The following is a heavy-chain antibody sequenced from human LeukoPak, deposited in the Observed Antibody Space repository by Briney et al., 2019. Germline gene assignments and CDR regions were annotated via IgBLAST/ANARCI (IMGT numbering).Heavy chain of an antibody. D-gene: IGHD3-22*01. J-gene: IGHJ4*02. V-gene: IGHV1-69*05. CDR1: GGTFSSYA. CDR2: IIPIFGTA. Sequence: GASVKVSCKASGGTFSSYAISWVRQAPGQGLEWMGRIIPIFGTANYAQKFQGRVTITTDKSTSTAYMELSSLRSEDTAVYYCAREYYDSSGSIDYWGQGTLVTVSS. CDR3: AREYYDSSGSIDY.